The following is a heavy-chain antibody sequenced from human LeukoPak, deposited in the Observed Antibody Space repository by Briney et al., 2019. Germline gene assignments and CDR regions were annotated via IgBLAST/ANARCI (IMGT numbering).Heavy chain of an antibody. D-gene: IGHD3-16*01. CDR3: ARDRYYDYVWGSSEAFDI. J-gene: IGHJ3*02. CDR2: IWYDGSNK. V-gene: IGHV3-33*01. CDR1: GFTFSSYG. Sequence: PGGSLRLSCAASGFTFSSYGMHWVRQAPGKGLEWVAVIWYDGSNKYYADPVKGRFTISRDNSKNTLYLQMNSLRAEDTAVYYCARDRYYDYVWGSSEAFDIWGQGTMVTVSS.